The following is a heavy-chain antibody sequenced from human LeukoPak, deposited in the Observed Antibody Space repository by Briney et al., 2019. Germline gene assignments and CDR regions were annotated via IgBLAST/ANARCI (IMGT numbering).Heavy chain of an antibody. J-gene: IGHJ1*01. CDR2: MNPNSGDT. D-gene: IGHD3-16*01. CDR3: ARYEPLLRYFQH. Sequence: ASVKVSCKSSGYTFIGYYLHWVRQAPGQGLEWMGWMNPNSGDTGYAQKFQGRVTMTRNTSISTAYMELSSLRSEDTAVYYCARYEPLLRYFQHWGQGTLVTVSS. CDR1: GYTFIGYY. V-gene: IGHV1-8*01.